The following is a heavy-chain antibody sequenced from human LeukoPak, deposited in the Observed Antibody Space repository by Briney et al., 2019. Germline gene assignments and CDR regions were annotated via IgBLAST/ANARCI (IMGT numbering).Heavy chain of an antibody. V-gene: IGHV3-21*01. CDR1: GFTFSSYS. CDR2: ISSSSSYI. J-gene: IGHJ6*03. D-gene: IGHD3-22*01. Sequence: GGSLRLSCAASGFTFSSYSMNWVRQAPGKGLEWVSSISSSSSYIYYADSAKGRFTISRDNAKNSLYLQMNSLRAEDTAVYYCASLTFYDSSGYPYMDVWGKGTTVTVSS. CDR3: ASLTFYDSSGYPYMDV.